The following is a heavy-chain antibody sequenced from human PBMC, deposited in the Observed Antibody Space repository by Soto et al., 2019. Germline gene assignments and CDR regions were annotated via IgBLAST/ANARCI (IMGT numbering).Heavy chain of an antibody. D-gene: IGHD5-12*01. J-gene: IGHJ6*03. CDR3: ARGLYSGYSVNYYYYYMDV. CDR1: GYTFTSYD. V-gene: IGHV1-8*01. Sequence: QVQLVQSGAEVKKPGASVKVSCKASGYTFTSYDINWVRQATGQGLEWMGWMNPNSGNTGYAQKFQGRVTMTRNTSISTAYMELSSLRSEDTAVYYCARGLYSGYSVNYYYYYMDVWGKGTTVTVSS. CDR2: MNPNSGNT.